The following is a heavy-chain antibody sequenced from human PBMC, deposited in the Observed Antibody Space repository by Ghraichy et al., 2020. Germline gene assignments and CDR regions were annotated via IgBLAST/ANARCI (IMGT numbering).Heavy chain of an antibody. V-gene: IGHV4-4*07. D-gene: IGHD6-13*01. CDR2: IYTSGST. Sequence: SETLSLTCTVSGGSISSDYWSWIRQPAGKGLEYIGRIYTSGSTNYNPSLKSRVTMSVDTSQNQFSLKLSSVTAADSAVYYCARISYISSRGGDYFDYWGQGTLVTVSS. CDR1: GGSISSDY. CDR3: ARISYISSRGGDYFDY. J-gene: IGHJ4*02.